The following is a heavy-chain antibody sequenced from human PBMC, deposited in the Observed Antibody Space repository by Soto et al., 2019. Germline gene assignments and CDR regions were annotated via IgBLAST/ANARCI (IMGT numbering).Heavy chain of an antibody. D-gene: IGHD5-12*01. Sequence: QVQLQVSAPGLVKPSETLSLTCTVSGDSISAYSWSWVRQPPGKGLEWIGNIHYNGNTKYNPSLKSRVTMSVDTSKNQFSLKLISVTAADTAKYFCAREGNLGRWLQPLDFWGQGTLVTLSS. J-gene: IGHJ4*02. CDR3: AREGNLGRWLQPLDF. V-gene: IGHV4-59*01. CDR1: GDSISAYS. CDR2: IHYNGNT.